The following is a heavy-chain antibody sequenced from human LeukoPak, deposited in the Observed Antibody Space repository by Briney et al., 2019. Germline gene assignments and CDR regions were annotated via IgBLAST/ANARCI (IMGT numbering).Heavy chain of an antibody. CDR2: ISWTGDKV. J-gene: IGHJ4*02. Sequence: AGGSLRLSCVTSGFTFGDFDMHWVRQAPGKGLECVSTISWTGDKVAYAGSVKGRFTVSRDNAKNSLFLQMNSLRTDDTALYYCIKDAPNGSIDYWGQGTLVTVSS. CDR3: IKDAPNGSIDY. CDR1: GFTFGDFD. V-gene: IGHV3-9*01. D-gene: IGHD2-8*01.